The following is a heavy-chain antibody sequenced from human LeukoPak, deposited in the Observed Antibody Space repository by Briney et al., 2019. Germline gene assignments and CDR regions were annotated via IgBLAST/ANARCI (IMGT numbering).Heavy chain of an antibody. CDR1: GGTFSSYA. V-gene: IGHV1-69*13. CDR3: ARGGDTAMVDRYYFDY. Sequence: SVNVSCTASGGTFSSYAISWVRQAPGQGLEWMGGIIPIFGTANYAQKFQGRVTITADESTSTAYMELSSLRSEDTAVYYCARGGDTAMVDRYYFDYWGQGTLVTVSS. D-gene: IGHD5-18*01. CDR2: IIPIFGTA. J-gene: IGHJ4*02.